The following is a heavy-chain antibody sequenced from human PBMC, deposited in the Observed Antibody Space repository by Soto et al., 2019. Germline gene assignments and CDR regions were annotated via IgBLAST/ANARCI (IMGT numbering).Heavy chain of an antibody. Sequence: EVQLVESGGGLVKPGGSLRLSCAASGFTFSSYSMNWVRQAPGKGLEWVSSISSSSSYIYYADSVKGRFTISRDNAKNSLYLQMNSLRAEDTAAYYCARGYYYDSSGYYYAFDYWGQGILVTVSS. CDR2: ISSSSSYI. CDR3: ARGYYYDSSGYYYAFDY. D-gene: IGHD3-22*01. CDR1: GFTFSSYS. V-gene: IGHV3-21*01. J-gene: IGHJ4*02.